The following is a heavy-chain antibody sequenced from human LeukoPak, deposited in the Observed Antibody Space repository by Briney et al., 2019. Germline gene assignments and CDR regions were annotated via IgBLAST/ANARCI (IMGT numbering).Heavy chain of an antibody. Sequence: PSETLSLTCTVSGGSISSSSYYWGWIRQPPGKGLEWIGSIYYSGSTYYNPSLKSRVTISVDTSKNQFSLKLSSVTAADTAVYYCARSQGAGVWFDYWGQGTLVTVSS. V-gene: IGHV4-39*07. CDR2: IYYSGST. CDR1: GGSISSSSYY. J-gene: IGHJ4*02. D-gene: IGHD2-8*01. CDR3: ARSQGAGVWFDY.